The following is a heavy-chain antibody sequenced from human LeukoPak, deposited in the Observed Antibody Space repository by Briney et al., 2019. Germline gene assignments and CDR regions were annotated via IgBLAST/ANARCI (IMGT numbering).Heavy chain of an antibody. Sequence: PSETLSLTCALSAYSTSSGYYWGWIRQPPGKGLEWIGSIYHSGSTYYNPSLKSRVTISVDTSKNQFSLKLSSVTAADTAVYYCASRFWSGYYTVGYYFDYWGQGTLVTVSS. V-gene: IGHV4-38-2*01. D-gene: IGHD3-3*01. CDR1: AYSTSSGYY. CDR3: ASRFWSGYYTVGYYFDY. CDR2: IYHSGST. J-gene: IGHJ4*02.